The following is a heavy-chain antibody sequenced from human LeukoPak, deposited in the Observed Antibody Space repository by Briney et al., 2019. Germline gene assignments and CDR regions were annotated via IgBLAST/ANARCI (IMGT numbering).Heavy chain of an antibody. CDR2: IIPIFGTA. D-gene: IGHD3-22*01. J-gene: IGHJ6*02. V-gene: IGHV1-69*01. CDR3: ARSYYYDSSGYPLAGMDV. Sequence: SVKVSCKASGGTYSSYAISWVRQAPGQGLEWMGGIIPIFGTANYAQKFQGRVTITADESTSTAYMELSSLRSEDTAVYYCARSYYYDSSGYPLAGMDVWGQGTTVTVSS. CDR1: GGTYSSYA.